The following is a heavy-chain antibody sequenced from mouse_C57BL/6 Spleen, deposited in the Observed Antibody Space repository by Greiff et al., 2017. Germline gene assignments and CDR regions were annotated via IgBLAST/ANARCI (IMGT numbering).Heavy chain of an antibody. V-gene: IGHV1-80*01. CDR2: ISPGDGDT. CDR3: ARLGGSYRFAY. Sequence: VQLQQSGAALVKPGASVKISCKASGYAFSSYWMHWVKQRPGKGLEWIGQISPGDGDTNYTGKFKGTATLTADKSSRTAYMQLSSLTSEDAAGDFCARLGGSYRFAYWGQGTLGTVSA. J-gene: IGHJ3*01. CDR1: GYAFSSYW. D-gene: IGHD1-1*02.